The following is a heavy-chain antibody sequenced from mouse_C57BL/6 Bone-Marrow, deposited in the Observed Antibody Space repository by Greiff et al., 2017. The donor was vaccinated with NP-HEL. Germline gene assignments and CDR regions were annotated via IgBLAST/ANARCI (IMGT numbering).Heavy chain of an antibody. J-gene: IGHJ3*01. CDR1: GFTFSDYY. Sequence: EVKVVESGGGLVQPGGSLKLSCAASGFTFSDYYMYWVRQTPEKRLEWVAYISNGGGSTYYPDTVKGRFTISRDNAKNTLYLQMSRLKSEDTAMYYCARSRYYGSPFADWGQGTLVTVSA. D-gene: IGHD1-1*01. V-gene: IGHV5-12*01. CDR2: ISNGGGST. CDR3: ARSRYYGSPFAD.